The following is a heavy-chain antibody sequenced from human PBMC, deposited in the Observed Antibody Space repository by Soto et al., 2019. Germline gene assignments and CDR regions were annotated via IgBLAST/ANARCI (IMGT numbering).Heavy chain of an antibody. CDR3: ARELITMVRGVITRGWYFDY. J-gene: IGHJ4*02. Sequence: QVQLQESGPGLVKPSETLSLTCTVSGGSISSYYWSWIRQPPGKGLEWIGYIYYSGSTNYNPSLKSRVTLSVDTSKNQFSLRLSSVTAADTAVYYCARELITMVRGVITRGWYFDYWGQGTLVTVSS. CDR1: GGSISSYY. CDR2: IYYSGST. V-gene: IGHV4-59*01. D-gene: IGHD3-10*01.